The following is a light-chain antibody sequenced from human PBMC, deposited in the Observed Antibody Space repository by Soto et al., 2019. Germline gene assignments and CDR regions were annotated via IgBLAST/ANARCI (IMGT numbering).Light chain of an antibody. CDR3: ATWDARLNGPV. CDR2: TNN. J-gene: IGLJ2*01. V-gene: IGLV1-44*01. Sequence: QTVVTQPPSASGTPGRRVTISCSGSSSNIGSRTVQWYQQLPGTAPKLLISTNNQRPSGVPDRFSGSRSGTSASLAISGLQSEDEAVYYCATWDARLNGPVFGGGTK. CDR1: SSNIGSRT.